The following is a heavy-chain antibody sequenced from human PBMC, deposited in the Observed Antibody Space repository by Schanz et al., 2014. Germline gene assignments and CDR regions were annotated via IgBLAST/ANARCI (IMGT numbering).Heavy chain of an antibody. CDR3: ARKVVAAIGGYYDY. CDR1: GFTFGDYA. J-gene: IGHJ4*02. Sequence: EVQLLESGGGLVQPGGSLRLSCAASGFTFGDYAMGWVRQARGKGLEWVSAMNESHSTIYYADSVRGRFTISRDNAENTLFLQMNSLRDEDTAVYYCARKVVAAIGGYYDYWGQGTLVIVSS. V-gene: IGHV3-23*01. CDR2: MNESHSTI. D-gene: IGHD2-15*01.